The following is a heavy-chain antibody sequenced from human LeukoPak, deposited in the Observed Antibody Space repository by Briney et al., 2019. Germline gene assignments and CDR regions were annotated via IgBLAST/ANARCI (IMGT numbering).Heavy chain of an antibody. D-gene: IGHD3-10*01. Sequence: GRSLRLSCAASGFTFSSYGMHWVRQAPGKGLEWVAVISYNGSNKNYADSVKGRFTISRDNSKNTLYLQMNSLRAEDTAVYYCAKDCGSGSYYYYGMDVWGKGTTVTVSS. CDR2: ISYNGSNK. CDR3: AKDCGSGSYYYYGMDV. CDR1: GFTFSSYG. V-gene: IGHV3-30*18. J-gene: IGHJ6*04.